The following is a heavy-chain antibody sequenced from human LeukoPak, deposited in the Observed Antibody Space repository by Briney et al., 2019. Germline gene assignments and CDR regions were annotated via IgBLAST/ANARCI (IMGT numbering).Heavy chain of an antibody. J-gene: IGHJ4*02. Sequence: PGGSLRLSCAASGFTFSSYSMNWVRQAPGKGLEWVSSISSSSSYIYYADSVKGRFTISRDNSKNTLFLQVNSLTVEDTAVYYCARDTLPLGRGYYYNFDYWGQGTLVTVSS. D-gene: IGHD3-22*01. CDR1: GFTFSSYS. CDR2: ISSSSSYI. V-gene: IGHV3-21*01. CDR3: ARDTLPLGRGYYYNFDY.